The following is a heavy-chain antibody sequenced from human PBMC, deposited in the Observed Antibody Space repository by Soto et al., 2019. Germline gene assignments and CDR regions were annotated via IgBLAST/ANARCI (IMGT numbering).Heavy chain of an antibody. Sequence: QVQLVESWGGVVQPGRSLRLSCAASGFTFSSYGMHWVRQAPGKGLEWVAVISYDGSNKYYADSVKGRFTISRDNSKNTLYLQMNSLRAEDTAVYYCARTYYDFGSGYHDLWGRGPLVTVSS. CDR1: GFTFSSYG. D-gene: IGHD3-3*01. CDR3: ARTYYDFGSGYHDL. V-gene: IGHV3-30*03. CDR2: ISYDGSNK. J-gene: IGHJ2*01.